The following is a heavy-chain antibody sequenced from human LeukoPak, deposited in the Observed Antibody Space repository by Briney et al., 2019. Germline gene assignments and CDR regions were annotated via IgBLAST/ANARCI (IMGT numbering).Heavy chain of an antibody. D-gene: IGHD5-12*01. CDR3: ARHGGESLVATILHAFDI. Sequence: PETLSLTCSVSGGSVRSYSWSWIRQPPGKGLEWIGYIHYSGTTNYKPSLKSRVTISVETTKNQFSLKLSSVTAADTAVYYCARHGGESLVATILHAFDIWGQGTMVTVPS. CDR2: IHYSGTT. J-gene: IGHJ3*02. CDR1: GGSVRSYS. V-gene: IGHV4-59*08.